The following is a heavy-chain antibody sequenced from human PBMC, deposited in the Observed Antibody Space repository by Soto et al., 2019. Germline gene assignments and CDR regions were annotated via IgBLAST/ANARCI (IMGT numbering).Heavy chain of an antibody. V-gene: IGHV3-23*01. CDR1: GFTFSSYA. D-gene: IGHD3-22*01. CDR3: AKDDKYYDSSGYLVGAGAA. CDR2: ISGSGGSK. Sequence: GGSLRLSCAASGFTFSSYAMSWVRQAPGKGLEWVSAISGSGGSKYYADSVKGRFTMSRDNSKNTLDLQMNSLIAEDTAVYYCAKDDKYYDSSGYLVGAGAAWSQGTLVTVSS. J-gene: IGHJ4*02.